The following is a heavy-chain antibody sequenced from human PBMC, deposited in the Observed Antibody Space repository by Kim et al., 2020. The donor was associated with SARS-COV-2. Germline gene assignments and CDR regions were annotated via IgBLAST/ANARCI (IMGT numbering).Heavy chain of an antibody. D-gene: IGHD5-12*01. V-gene: IGHV3-53*01. J-gene: IGHJ4*02. CDR3: ARREMATTNPFDY. Sequence: YADSVKGRFTISRDNSKNTLYLQMNSLRAEDTAVYYCARREMATTNPFDYWGQGTLVTVSS.